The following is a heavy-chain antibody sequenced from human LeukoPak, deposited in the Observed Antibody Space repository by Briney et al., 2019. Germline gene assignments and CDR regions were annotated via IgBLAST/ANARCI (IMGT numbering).Heavy chain of an antibody. CDR3: ARRDLEWGIDY. CDR2: IYPGDSDT. V-gene: IGHV5-51*01. Sequence: GESLKISCKGSGYSFTNYWIGWVRQTPGRGLEWMGLIYPGDSDTRYSPSLQGQVTISADKSISTAYLQWRSLKATDTAIYYCARRDLEWGIDYWGQGTLVTVSS. CDR1: GYSFTNYW. D-gene: IGHD3-3*01. J-gene: IGHJ4*02.